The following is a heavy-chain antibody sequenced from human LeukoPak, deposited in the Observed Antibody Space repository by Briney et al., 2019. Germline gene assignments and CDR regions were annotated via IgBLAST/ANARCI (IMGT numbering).Heavy chain of an antibody. V-gene: IGHV3-30-3*01. D-gene: IGHD6-13*01. CDR3: ARESPESSSWYFDY. Sequence: GGSLRLSCTVSGFTFGDYAINWVRQAPGKGLEWVALISFDGSNKFYADSVKGRFTISRDNSKNTLYLQTDSVRPEDTAVYHCARESPESSSWYFDYWGQGTLVIVSS. CDR2: ISFDGSNK. CDR1: GFTFGDYA. J-gene: IGHJ4*02.